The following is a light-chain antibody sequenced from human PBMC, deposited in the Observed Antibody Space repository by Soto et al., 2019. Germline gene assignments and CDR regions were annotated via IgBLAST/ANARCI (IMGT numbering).Light chain of an antibody. J-gene: IGKJ4*01. CDR2: DAS. CDR3: QQYGNLPLT. V-gene: IGKV1-33*01. CDR1: QDISNY. Sequence: DIQMTQSPSSLSASVGDRVTITCQASQDISNYLNWYQQKPGKAPKLLIYDASNLETGVPSRFSGSGSGTDFTFTISSLQPEDIATYYCQQYGNLPLTFGGGPKVEIK.